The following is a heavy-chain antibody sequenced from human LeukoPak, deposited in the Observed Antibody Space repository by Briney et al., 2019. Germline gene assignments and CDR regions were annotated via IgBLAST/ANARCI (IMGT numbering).Heavy chain of an antibody. D-gene: IGHD5-24*01. CDR1: GGTFSSYA. CDR3: ARGGVATTPYNWFDP. V-gene: IGHV1-69*13. CDR2: IIPIFGTA. Sequence: SVKVSCKASGGTFSSYAISWVRQAPGQGLEWMGGIIPIFGTAIYAQKFQGRVTITADESTSTAYMELSSLRSEDTAVYYCARGGVATTPYNWFDPWGQGTLVTVSS. J-gene: IGHJ5*02.